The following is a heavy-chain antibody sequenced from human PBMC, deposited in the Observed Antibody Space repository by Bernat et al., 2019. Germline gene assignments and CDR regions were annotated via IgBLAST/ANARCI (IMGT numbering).Heavy chain of an antibody. Sequence: EVQLVESGGGLVQPGRSLRLSCTASGFTFGDYAMSWVRQAPGKGLEWVGFIRSKAYGGTTEYAASVKGRFTISRDDSKSIAYLQMNSLKTEDTAVYYCTRDDTESENNYWGQGTLVTVSS. CDR1: GFTFGDYA. V-gene: IGHV3-49*04. J-gene: IGHJ4*02. CDR3: TRDDTESENNY. CDR2: IRSKAYGGTT. D-gene: IGHD1-14*01.